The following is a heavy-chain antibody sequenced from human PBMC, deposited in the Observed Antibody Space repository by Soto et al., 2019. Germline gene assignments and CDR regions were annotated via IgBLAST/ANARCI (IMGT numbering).Heavy chain of an antibody. V-gene: IGHV4-59*01. CDR1: GGSISSYY. CDR3: ARAGYCSGGSCYSIWTFDY. CDR2: IYYSGST. D-gene: IGHD2-15*01. J-gene: IGHJ4*02. Sequence: SETLSLTCTVSGGSISSYYWSWIRQPPGKGLEWIGYIYYSGSTNYNPSLKSRVTISVDTSKNQFSLKLSSVTAADTAVYYCARAGYCSGGSCYSIWTFDYWGQGTLVTVSS.